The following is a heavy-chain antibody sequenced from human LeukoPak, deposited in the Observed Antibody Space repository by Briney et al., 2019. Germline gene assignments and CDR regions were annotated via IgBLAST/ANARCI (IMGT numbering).Heavy chain of an antibody. D-gene: IGHD3-10*01. J-gene: IGHJ5*02. CDR1: GFTFSSYG. CDR2: IWYDGSNK. CDR3: ARGGSITMVRGKGLGFDP. V-gene: IGHV3-33*01. Sequence: GGSLRLSCAASGFTFSSYGMHWVRQAPGKGLEWVAVIWYDGSNKYYADSVKGRFTISRDNSKNTLYLQMNSLRAEDTAVYYCARGGSITMVRGKGLGFDPWGQGTLVTVSS.